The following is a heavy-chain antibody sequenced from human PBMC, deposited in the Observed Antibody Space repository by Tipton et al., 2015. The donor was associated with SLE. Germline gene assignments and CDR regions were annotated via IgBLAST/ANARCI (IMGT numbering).Heavy chain of an antibody. CDR1: GASISSGGHY. CDR2: IYYSGST. D-gene: IGHD1-1*01. J-gene: IGHJ6*02. CDR3: ARMGTYYYYGMDV. V-gene: IGHV4-61*08. Sequence: GLVKPSQTLSLTCAVSGASISSGGHYWGWIRQPPGKGLEWIGYIYYSGSTSYNPSLKSRVTISVDTSKNQFSLKLSSVTAADTAVYYCARMGTYYYYGMDVWGRGTTVTVSS.